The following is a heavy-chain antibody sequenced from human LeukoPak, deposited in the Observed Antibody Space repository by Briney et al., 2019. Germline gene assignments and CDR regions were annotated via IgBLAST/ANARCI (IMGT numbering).Heavy chain of an antibody. CDR2: INPSGGST. J-gene: IGHJ4*02. CDR3: ARGIGQQLSTVGFDY. D-gene: IGHD6-13*01. CDR1: GYTFTSYC. V-gene: IGHV1-46*01. Sequence: ASVKVSCKASGYTFTSYCMHWVRQVPGQGLEWMGIINPSGGSTSYAQKFQGRVTMTRDTSTSTVYMELSSLRSEDTAVYYCARGIGQQLSTVGFDYWGQGTLVTVSS.